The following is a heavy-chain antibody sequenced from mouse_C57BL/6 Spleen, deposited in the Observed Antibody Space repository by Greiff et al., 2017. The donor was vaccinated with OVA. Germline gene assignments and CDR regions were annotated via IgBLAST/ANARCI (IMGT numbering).Heavy chain of an antibody. Sequence: DVKLVESGGGLVKPGGSLKLSCAASGFTFSSYAMSWVRQTPEKRLEWVATISDGGSYTYYPDNVKGRFTISRDNAKKNLYLQMSHLKSEDTAMYYCASPDYYGSSGALFAYWGQGTLVTVSA. J-gene: IGHJ3*01. D-gene: IGHD1-1*01. CDR2: ISDGGSYT. CDR3: ASPDYYGSSGALFAY. CDR1: GFTFSSYA. V-gene: IGHV5-4*03.